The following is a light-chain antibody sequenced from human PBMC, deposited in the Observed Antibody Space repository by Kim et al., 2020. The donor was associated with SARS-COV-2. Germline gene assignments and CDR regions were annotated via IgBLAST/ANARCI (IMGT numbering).Light chain of an antibody. J-gene: IGLJ2*01. CDR2: SNT. V-gene: IGLV1-40*01. Sequence: LTISCTWSSSNIGAGNAVHCYQQLPGTAPNLLIYSNTNRPSGVPDRFSGSKSGTSASLAITGLQAEDEADYYCQSYDRSPSASRVFGGGTKLTVL. CDR3: QSYDRSPSASRV. CDR1: SSNIGAGNA.